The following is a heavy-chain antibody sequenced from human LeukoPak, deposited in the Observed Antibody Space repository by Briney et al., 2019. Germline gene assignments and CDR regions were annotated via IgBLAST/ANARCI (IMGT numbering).Heavy chain of an antibody. CDR1: GYSFTSYW. CDR2: IYPGDSDT. V-gene: IGHV5-51*01. Sequence: RGESLKISCKGSGYSFTSYWIGWVRQMPGKGLEWMGIIYPGDSDTRYSPSFQGQVTISADKSISTAYPQWSSLKASDTAMYYCARNVPFFWGGYYFDYWGQGTLVTVSS. J-gene: IGHJ4*02. D-gene: IGHD3-3*01. CDR3: ARNVPFFWGGYYFDY.